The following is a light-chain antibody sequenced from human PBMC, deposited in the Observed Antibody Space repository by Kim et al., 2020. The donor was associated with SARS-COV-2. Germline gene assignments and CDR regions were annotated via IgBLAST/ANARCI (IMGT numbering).Light chain of an antibody. CDR2: DAS. Sequence: DIQMTQSPSSLSASVGDRVTITCQASQDINNYLNWYQQKPGKAPKLLIYDASNLETGVPSRFSGSGSGTDLTITISSLQPEDIATYYCQQYDNLPPYSFGQGTKLEI. CDR3: QQYDNLPPYS. CDR1: QDINNY. V-gene: IGKV1-33*01. J-gene: IGKJ2*03.